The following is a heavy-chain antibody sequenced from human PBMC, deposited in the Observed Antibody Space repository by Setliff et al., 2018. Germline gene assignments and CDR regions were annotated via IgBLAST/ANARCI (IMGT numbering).Heavy chain of an antibody. J-gene: IGHJ6*03. CDR2: VDRSGNT. CDR1: GDSISRSTYY. V-gene: IGHV4-39*01. CDR3: ARHVGSRSRGYNYYYYYMDV. D-gene: IGHD3-10*01. Sequence: SETLSLTCTLSGDSISRSTYYWGWIRQSPGKGLDWIGTVDRSGNTFYNPSLRSRVTISVDTSKNQFSLKLSSVTAADTAVYYCARHVGSRSRGYNYYYYYMDVWGKGTTVTVSS.